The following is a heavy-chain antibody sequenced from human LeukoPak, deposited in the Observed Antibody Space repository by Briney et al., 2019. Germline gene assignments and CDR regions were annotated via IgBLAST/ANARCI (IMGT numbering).Heavy chain of an antibody. Sequence: GGSLRLSCAASGFTFGDYTMHWFRQPPGRGLQWVSLITGDGGTTSYAGSVKGRFTISRDNSKNSLYLHMNSLRNEDTALYYCAKGHFGAEHYWGQGTLVTVSS. CDR2: ITGDGGTT. CDR3: AKGHFGAEHY. D-gene: IGHD3-3*01. V-gene: IGHV3-43*02. CDR1: GFTFGDYT. J-gene: IGHJ4*02.